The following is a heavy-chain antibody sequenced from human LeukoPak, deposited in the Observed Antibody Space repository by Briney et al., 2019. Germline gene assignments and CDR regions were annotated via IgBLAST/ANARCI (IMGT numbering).Heavy chain of an antibody. CDR1: GGSFSGYY. Sequence: SETLSLTCAVYGGSFSGYYWSWIRQPPGKGLEWIGEINHSGSTNYNPSLKSRVTISVDTSKNQFSLKLSSVTAADTAVYYCARGRYCSSTSCGNFDYWGQGTLVTVSS. D-gene: IGHD2-2*01. J-gene: IGHJ4*02. CDR2: INHSGST. V-gene: IGHV4-34*01. CDR3: ARGRYCSSTSCGNFDY.